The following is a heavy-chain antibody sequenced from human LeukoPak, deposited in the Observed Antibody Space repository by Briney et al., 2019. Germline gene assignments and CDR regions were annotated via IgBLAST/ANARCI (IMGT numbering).Heavy chain of an antibody. CDR3: ARAGYCTNGVCYKGGIDY. J-gene: IGHJ4*02. Sequence: GGSLRLSCSASGFTFSSYAMHWVRQAPGKGLEYVSAIGRNGDSTYYADSVKGRFTISRDNSKNTLYLQMNSLRAEDTAVYYCARAGYCTNGVCYKGGIDYWGQGTLVTVSS. CDR1: GFTFSSYA. CDR2: IGRNGDST. V-gene: IGHV3-64*04. D-gene: IGHD2-8*01.